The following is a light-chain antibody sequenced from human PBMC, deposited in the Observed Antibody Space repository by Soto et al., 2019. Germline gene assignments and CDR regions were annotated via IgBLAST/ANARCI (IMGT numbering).Light chain of an antibody. CDR1: QSVRSN. CDR3: QQYGSIPWT. CDR2: DAS. Sequence: EIVMTQSPVTLSVSPGERATLSCRASQSVRSNLAWYQQKPGQAPRLLIYDASSRATGIPDRFSGSGSGTDFTLTISRLEPEDFAVYYCQQYGSIPWTFGQGTKVDIK. V-gene: IGKV3-20*01. J-gene: IGKJ1*01.